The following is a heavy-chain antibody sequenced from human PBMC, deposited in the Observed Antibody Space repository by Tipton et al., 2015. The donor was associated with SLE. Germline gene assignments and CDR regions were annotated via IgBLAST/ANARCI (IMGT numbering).Heavy chain of an antibody. CDR3: AKPGLSRGVVGALGY. CDR2: ISSSSSTI. D-gene: IGHD1-26*01. J-gene: IGHJ4*02. V-gene: IGHV3-48*01. Sequence: GSLRLSCAASGFTFSSYSMNWVRQAPGKGLEWVSYISSSSSTIYYADSVKGRFTISRDKAKNSLYLQMNSLRAEDTAVYYCAKPGLSRGVVGALGYWGQGTLVPVSS. CDR1: GFTFSSYS.